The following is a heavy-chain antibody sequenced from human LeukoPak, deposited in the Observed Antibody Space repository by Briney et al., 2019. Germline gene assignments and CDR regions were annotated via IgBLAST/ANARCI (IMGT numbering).Heavy chain of an antibody. CDR2: IYYSGST. V-gene: IGHV4-61*08. D-gene: IGHD3-10*01. Sequence: SETLSLTCTVSGGSISSGDYYWSWIRQPPGKGLEWIGYIYYSGSTNYNPSLKSRVTISVDTSKNQFSLKLSSVTAADTAVYYCARDLRGSPWYFDLWGRGTLVTVSS. J-gene: IGHJ2*01. CDR3: ARDLRGSPWYFDL. CDR1: GGSISSGDYY.